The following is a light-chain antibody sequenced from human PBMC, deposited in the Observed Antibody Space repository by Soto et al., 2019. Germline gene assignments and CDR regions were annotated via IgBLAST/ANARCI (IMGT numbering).Light chain of an antibody. Sequence: EIVMTQSPATLSVSPGDRATLSCRASQSISANLAWYQQKPGQAPRLLVYDASTRATDFPDRFSGGGSGTEFTLTITSLQSDDSATYYCQHYNNWPLAFGGGTKVEIK. J-gene: IGKJ4*01. V-gene: IGKV3-15*01. CDR1: QSISAN. CDR3: QHYNNWPLA. CDR2: DAS.